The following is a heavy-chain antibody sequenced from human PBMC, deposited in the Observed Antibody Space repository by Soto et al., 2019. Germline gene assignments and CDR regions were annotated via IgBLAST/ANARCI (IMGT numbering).Heavy chain of an antibody. V-gene: IGHV3-33*01. D-gene: IGHD3-3*01. J-gene: IGHJ4*02. CDR2: MWYDGSNK. CDR3: ARERGKFLREDY. Sequence: QVQLVESGGGVVQPGRSLRLSCAASGFTFSSYGMHWVRQAPGKGLEWVAGMWYDGSNKYYADSVKGRFTISRDNSKNPLYLQINRLRAEDTAVYYCARERGKFLREDYWGRGSLVTVSS. CDR1: GFTFSSYG.